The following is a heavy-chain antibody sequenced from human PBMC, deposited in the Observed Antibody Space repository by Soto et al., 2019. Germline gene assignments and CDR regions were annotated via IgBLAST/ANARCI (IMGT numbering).Heavy chain of an antibody. J-gene: IGHJ6*02. CDR2: IYYSGST. V-gene: IGHV4-39*01. D-gene: IGHD3-10*01. CDR3: ARLAVVRGVIINYYYGMDV. CDR1: GGSISSRSYY. Sequence: PSETMSLTCTVSGGSISSRSYYWGWIRQPPGKGLEWIGSIYYSGSTYYNPSLKSRVTISVDTSKNQFSLKLSSVTAADTAVYYCARLAVVRGVIINYYYGMDVWGQGTTVTVSS.